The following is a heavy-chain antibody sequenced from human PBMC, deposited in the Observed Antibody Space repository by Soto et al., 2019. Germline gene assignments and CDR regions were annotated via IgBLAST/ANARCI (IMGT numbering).Heavy chain of an antibody. V-gene: IGHV3-9*01. Sequence: CRRLSWAAPGLSFDNYALHWVRQAPGKGLEWVSGISWNSGTIGYADSVKGRFTISRDNAKNSLYLQMNSLRAEDTDLYYCAKESNTAMGDWGQGTLVTVSS. CDR1: GLSFDNYA. CDR2: ISWNSGTI. CDR3: AKESNTAMGD. D-gene: IGHD5-18*01. J-gene: IGHJ4*02.